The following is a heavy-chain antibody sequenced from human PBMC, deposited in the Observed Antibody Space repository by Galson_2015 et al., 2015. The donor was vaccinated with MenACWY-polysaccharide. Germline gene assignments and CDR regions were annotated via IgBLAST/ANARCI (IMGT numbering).Heavy chain of an antibody. CDR1: GVSISSSYW. CDR3: TRVNYGSASEDADARWVGP. CDR2: IYQSGST. D-gene: IGHD3-10*01. J-gene: IGHJ5*02. V-gene: IGHV4-4*02. Sequence: LTCAVSGVSISSSYWWTWVRQSPGKGLEWIGEIYQSGSTNYNPSLMSGVSISVDKAKNEFSLKLTSGTAADTAVYYCTRVNYGSASEDADARWVGPWGQGTLVTVSS.